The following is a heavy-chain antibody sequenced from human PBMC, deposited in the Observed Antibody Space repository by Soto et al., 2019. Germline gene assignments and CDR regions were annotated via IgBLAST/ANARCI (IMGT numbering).Heavy chain of an antibody. D-gene: IGHD2-15*01. CDR1: GYTFTSYG. CDR3: AWVLWGEYCCGCSCASAVGGYYCFC. Sequence: QVQLVQSGAEVKKPGASVKVSCKASGYTFTSYGISWVRQAPGQGLEWMGWISAYNGNTNYAQKLQGRVTMTTDTSTSTAYMGLRSLGSDDTAGYSCAWVLWGEYCCGCSCASAVGGYYCFCWGQG. V-gene: IGHV1-18*01. CDR2: ISAYNGNT. J-gene: IGHJ4*02.